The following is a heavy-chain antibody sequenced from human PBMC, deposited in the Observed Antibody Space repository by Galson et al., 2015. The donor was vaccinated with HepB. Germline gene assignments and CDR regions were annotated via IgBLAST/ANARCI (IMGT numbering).Heavy chain of an antibody. J-gene: IGHJ4*02. CDR2: ISFDGSNK. CDR3: ATAADCGDYEGGNYFDY. V-gene: IGHV3-30*03. CDR1: GFTFSSYG. Sequence: SLRLSCAASGFTFSSYGMNWVRQAPGKGLEWVAVISFDGSNKYYADSVKGRFTTSSDNSKNTQYLQMNSLRADDTAVYYCATAADCGDYEGGNYFDYWGQGTLVTVSS. D-gene: IGHD4-17*01.